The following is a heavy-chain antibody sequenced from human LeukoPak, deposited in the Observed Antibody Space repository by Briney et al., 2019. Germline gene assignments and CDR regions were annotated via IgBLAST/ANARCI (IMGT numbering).Heavy chain of an antibody. D-gene: IGHD2-15*01. CDR3: ARGIDCSSTSCLYCSGGSCYPYLDY. CDR1: GGSFSGYY. J-gene: IGHJ4*02. V-gene: IGHV4-34*01. CDR2: INHSGST. Sequence: SETLSLTCAVHGGSFSGYYWSWIRQPPGKGLEWIGEINHSGSTNYNPSLKSRVTISVDTSKNQFSLKLSSVTAADTAVYYCARGIDCSSTSCLYCSGGSCYPYLDYWGQGTLVTVSS.